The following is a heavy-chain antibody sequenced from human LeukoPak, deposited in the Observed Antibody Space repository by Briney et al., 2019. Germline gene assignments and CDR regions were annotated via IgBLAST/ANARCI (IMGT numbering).Heavy chain of an antibody. V-gene: IGHV3-30*02. CDR2: ILYDGSNK. Sequence: PGGSLRLSCAASGFTFSSYGMHWVRQAPGKGLEWVAFILYDGSNKYYADSVKGRFTISRDNSKNTLYLQMNSLRAEDTAVYYCAKDYYGSGSSASWGQGTLVTVSS. J-gene: IGHJ5*02. D-gene: IGHD3-10*01. CDR3: AKDYYGSGSSAS. CDR1: GFTFSSYG.